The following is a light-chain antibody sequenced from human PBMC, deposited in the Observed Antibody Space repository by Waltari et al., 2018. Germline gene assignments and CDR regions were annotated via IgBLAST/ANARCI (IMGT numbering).Light chain of an antibody. J-gene: IGLJ2*01. CDR1: SSNIENYS. CDR2: SNN. Sequence: QSGLTQPPSASGTPGQRVTIPCSGRSSNIENYSLNWYQQLPGTAAKLLIYSNNQRPSGVPDRFSGSKSGTSASLAISGLQSDDEGDYYCAAWDDSLGGPLFGGGTELTVL. CDR3: AAWDDSLGGPL. V-gene: IGLV1-44*01.